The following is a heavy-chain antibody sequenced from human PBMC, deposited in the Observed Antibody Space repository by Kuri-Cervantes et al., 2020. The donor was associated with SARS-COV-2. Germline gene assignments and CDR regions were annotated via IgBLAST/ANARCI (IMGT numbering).Heavy chain of an antibody. CDR2: INHSGST. Sequence: SETLSLTCAVYGGSFSGYYWCWIRQPPGKGLEWIGEINHSGSTNYNPSLKSRVTISVDTSKNQFSLKLSSVTAADTAVYYCARRVVSGMDVWGQGATVTVSS. CDR3: ARRVVSGMDV. J-gene: IGHJ6*02. CDR1: GGSFSGYY. V-gene: IGHV4-34*01. D-gene: IGHD3-22*01.